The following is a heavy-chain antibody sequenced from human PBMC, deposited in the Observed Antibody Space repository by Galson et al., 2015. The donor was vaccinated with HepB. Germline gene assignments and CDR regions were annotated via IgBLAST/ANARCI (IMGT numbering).Heavy chain of an antibody. V-gene: IGHV3-7*03. Sequence: SLRLSCAASGFTFSSYWMSWVRQAPGKGLEWVANIKQDGSEKYYVDSVKGRFTISRDNAKNSLYLQMNSLRAEDTAVYYCAGGVLLWFGELFGPIDYRGQGTLVTVSS. CDR1: GFTFSSYW. D-gene: IGHD3-10*01. CDR2: IKQDGSEK. J-gene: IGHJ4*02. CDR3: AGGVLLWFGELFGPIDY.